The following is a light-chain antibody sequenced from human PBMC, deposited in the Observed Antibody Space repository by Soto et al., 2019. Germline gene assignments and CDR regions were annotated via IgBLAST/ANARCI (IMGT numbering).Light chain of an antibody. CDR1: SSNIGSNT. Sequence: QAVLTQPPSASGAPGQRVTISCSGSSSNIGSNTVNWYQQLPGTAPKLLIYTNNQRPSGVRDRFSGSRSGTSASLAISGLQSEDEADYYCQSYDSSLRAVVFGGGTKLTVL. V-gene: IGLV1-44*01. CDR2: TNN. CDR3: QSYDSSLRAVV. J-gene: IGLJ2*01.